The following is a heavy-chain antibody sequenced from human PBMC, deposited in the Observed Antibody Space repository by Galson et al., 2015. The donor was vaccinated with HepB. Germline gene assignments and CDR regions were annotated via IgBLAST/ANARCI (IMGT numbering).Heavy chain of an antibody. J-gene: IGHJ3*02. CDR2: ISSSSSYI. D-gene: IGHD5-18*01. CDR3: ARDWSYGLGDAFDI. CDR1: GFTFSSYS. V-gene: IGHV3-21*01. Sequence: SLRLSCAASGFTFSSYSMNWVRQAPGKGLEWVSSISSSSSYIYYADSVKGRFTISRDNAKNSLYLQMNSLRAEDTAVYYCARDWSYGLGDAFDIWGQGTMVTVSS.